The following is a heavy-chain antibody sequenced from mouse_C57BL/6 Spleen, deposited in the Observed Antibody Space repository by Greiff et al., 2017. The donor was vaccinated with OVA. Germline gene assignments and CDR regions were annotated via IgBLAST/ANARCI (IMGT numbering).Heavy chain of an antibody. Sequence: VQLQQSGPELVKPGASVKISCKASGYAFSSSWMNWVKQRPGKGLEWIGRIYPGDGDTNYNGKFKGKATLTADKSSSTAYMQLSSLTSEDSAVYFCARGNYYYAMVYWGRGTSVTVSS. CDR1: GYAFSSSW. CDR2: IYPGDGDT. J-gene: IGHJ4*01. CDR3: ARGNYYYAMVY. V-gene: IGHV1-82*01.